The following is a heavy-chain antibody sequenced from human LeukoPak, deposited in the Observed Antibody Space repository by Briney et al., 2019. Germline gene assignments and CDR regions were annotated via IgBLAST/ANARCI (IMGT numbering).Heavy chain of an antibody. CDR2: ISSSSSYI. J-gene: IGHJ4*02. Sequence: GGSLRLSCAASGFTFSNYSMNWVRQAPGMGLEWISSISSSSSYIYYADSLKGRFTISRDNAKNSLYLQMHSLRAEDTAVHYCVRTPGRAGYNILDYWGQGTLVIVSS. V-gene: IGHV3-21*01. CDR3: VRTPGRAGYNILDY. D-gene: IGHD5-24*01. CDR1: GFTFSNYS.